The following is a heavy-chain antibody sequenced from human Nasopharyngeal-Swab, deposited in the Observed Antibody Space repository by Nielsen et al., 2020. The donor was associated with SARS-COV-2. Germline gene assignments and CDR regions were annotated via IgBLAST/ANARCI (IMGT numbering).Heavy chain of an antibody. J-gene: IGHJ4*02. CDR2: ISSSSSYI. CDR1: GFTFSSYT. CDR3: ARALEYSSSSWDY. D-gene: IGHD6-6*01. V-gene: IGHV3-21*04. Sequence: GESLKISCAASGFTFSSYTMNWVRQAPGKGLEWVSSISSSSSYIYYTDSVKGRFTISRDNSKNTLYLQMNSLRAEDTAVYYCARALEYSSSSWDYWGQGTLVTVSS.